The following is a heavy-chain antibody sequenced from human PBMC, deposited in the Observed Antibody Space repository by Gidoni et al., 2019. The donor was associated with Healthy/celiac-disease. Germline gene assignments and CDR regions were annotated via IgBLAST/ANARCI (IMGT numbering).Heavy chain of an antibody. J-gene: IGHJ3*02. CDR3: AREHTYYYDSSGYWSACDI. CDR2: IYYSGSN. D-gene: IGHD3-22*01. CDR1: GCSLRIGSYY. Sequence: QVHLHDSGPGLVKPSQTLSLTCTVSGCSLRIGSYYCSWFRHPPGKGLEWIGYIYYSGSNYYNPSLKSRVTISVDTSKNQFSLKLSSVTAADTAVYYCAREHTYYYDSSGYWSACDIWGQGTMVTVSS. V-gene: IGHV4-30-4*01.